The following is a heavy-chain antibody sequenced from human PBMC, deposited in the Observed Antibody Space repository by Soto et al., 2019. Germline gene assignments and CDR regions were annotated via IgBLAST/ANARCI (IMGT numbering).Heavy chain of an antibody. CDR3: ARASGCSGDSCAFDP. Sequence: QVQLQESGPGLVKPSETLSLTCTVSGGSISTYYWSWIRQPPGKGLEWIGYIYYTGSTNYNPSLKSRLTXPXAXSXXQFALKLSSVTAADTAVYYCARASGCSGDSCAFDPWGQGTLVTVSS. CDR1: GGSISTYY. J-gene: IGHJ5*02. CDR2: IYYTGST. V-gene: IGHV4-59*01. D-gene: IGHD2-15*01.